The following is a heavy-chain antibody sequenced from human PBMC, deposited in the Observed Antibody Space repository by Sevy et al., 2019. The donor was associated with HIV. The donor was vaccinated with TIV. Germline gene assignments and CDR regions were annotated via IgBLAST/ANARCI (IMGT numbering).Heavy chain of an antibody. D-gene: IGHD5-12*01. CDR1: GGSISTYY. Sequence: SETLSLTCTVSGGSISTYYWSWIRQPPGKGLEYIGYIYYTGSTNYNPSLKSRVTISVDTSKNQFSLNLGSVTAVDTAMYYCARAPPVRSGDDSLNWFEPWGQGTLVTVSS. J-gene: IGHJ5*02. CDR3: ARAPPVRSGDDSLNWFEP. CDR2: IYYTGST. V-gene: IGHV4-59*01.